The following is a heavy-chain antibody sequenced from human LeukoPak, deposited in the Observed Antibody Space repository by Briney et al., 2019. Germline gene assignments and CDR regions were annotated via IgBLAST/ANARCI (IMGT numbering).Heavy chain of an antibody. J-gene: IGHJ4*02. V-gene: IGHV3-21*01. D-gene: IGHD3-22*01. CDR1: GFTFSSYS. CDR2: ISSSSSYI. CDR3: ARDRGDYYDSSGYYYVGY. Sequence: GGSLRLSCAASGFTFSSYSMNWVRQAPGRGLEWVSSISSSSSYIYYADSVKGRFTISRDNAKNSLYLQMNSLRAEDTAVYYCARDRGDYYDSSGYYYVGYWGQGTLVTVSS.